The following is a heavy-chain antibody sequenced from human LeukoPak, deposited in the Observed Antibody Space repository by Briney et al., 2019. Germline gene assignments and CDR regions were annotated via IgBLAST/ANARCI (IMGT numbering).Heavy chain of an antibody. J-gene: IGHJ4*02. D-gene: IGHD2-8*02. V-gene: IGHV3-64D*09. Sequence: GGSLRLSCAASGFTFSSYWMHWVRQAPGKGLEYVSSLGVNGISAYYADSVRGRFSISRDNSKGTLFLQMSSLRAEDTAVYYCVKGQEVVYTPTFDFWGQGTLVTVSS. CDR1: GFTFSSYW. CDR2: LGVNGISA. CDR3: VKGQEVVYTPTFDF.